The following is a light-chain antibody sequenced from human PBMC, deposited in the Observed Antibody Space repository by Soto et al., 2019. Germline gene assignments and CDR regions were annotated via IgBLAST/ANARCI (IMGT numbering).Light chain of an antibody. Sequence: EILLTQYPATLSLSPGERAILSCRASQSVSTFLAWFQQKPGQPPRLLIYNASNRTTGIPARFRGSGSGTDFTLTISSLETEDFAVYYCQQRGDWPTITFGQGTRLEIK. CDR2: NAS. V-gene: IGKV3-11*01. CDR3: QQRGDWPTIT. CDR1: QSVSTF. J-gene: IGKJ5*01.